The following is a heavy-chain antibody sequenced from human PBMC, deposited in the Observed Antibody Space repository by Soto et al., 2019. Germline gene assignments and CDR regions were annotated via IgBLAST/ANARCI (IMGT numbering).Heavy chain of an antibody. Sequence: QVQLQESGPGLVKPSGTLSLTCAASSGSIFTTNWWSWVRQSPGRGLQWIGDIYHSGSPKYNPSLKSRVSISIDNSKDRFFLHLTSVTAADTAVYYCARKPDVATAKVGGGYVFDVWGQWTMVTVSS. D-gene: IGHD3-16*01. CDR3: ARKPDVATAKVGGGYVFDV. CDR2: IYHSGSP. V-gene: IGHV4-4*02. CDR1: SGSIFTTNW. J-gene: IGHJ3*01.